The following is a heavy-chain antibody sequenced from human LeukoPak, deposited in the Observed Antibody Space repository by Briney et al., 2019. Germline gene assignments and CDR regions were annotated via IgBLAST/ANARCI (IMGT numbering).Heavy chain of an antibody. CDR3: SALRIPKTIVVIHVDY. J-gene: IGHJ4*02. V-gene: IGHV3-15*01. D-gene: IGHD3-22*01. Sequence: KPGGSLRLSCAASGFTFSDAWMTWVRQAPGKGLEWVGRIKRKFDGGTTDYAAPVKGRFTISRDDSTNTLYLQMNSLKTEDKAVSYCSALRIPKTIVVIHVDYWGQGSLVTVSS. CDR1: GFTFSDAW. CDR2: IKRKFDGGTT.